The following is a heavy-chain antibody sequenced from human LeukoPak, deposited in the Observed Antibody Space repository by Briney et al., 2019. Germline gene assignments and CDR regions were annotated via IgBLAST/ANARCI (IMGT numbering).Heavy chain of an antibody. CDR2: IRYDGNDK. Sequence: PGGSLRLSCAASGFTFSYYGMHWVRQAPGKGLEWMAFIRYDGNDKFYADSVKGRFTISRDTSRNTLYLQMNSLRAEDTAVYYCARDGYSSGWPDPKDQYYFDYWGQGTLVTVSS. CDR1: GFTFSYYG. CDR3: ARDGYSSGWPDPKDQYYFDY. J-gene: IGHJ4*02. V-gene: IGHV3-30*02. D-gene: IGHD6-19*01.